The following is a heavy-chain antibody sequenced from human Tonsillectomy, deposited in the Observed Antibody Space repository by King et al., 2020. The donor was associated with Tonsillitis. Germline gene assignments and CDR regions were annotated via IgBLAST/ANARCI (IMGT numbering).Heavy chain of an antibody. CDR2: IYHSGST. V-gene: IGHV4-38-2*02. CDR1: GYSISSGYY. CDR3: ARDLWGGAYSYGSSGDGDN. J-gene: IGHJ3*02. Sequence: VQLQESGPGLVKPSDTLSLTCAVSGYSISSGYYWGWIRQPPGKGLEWIGSIYHSGSTYYNPSLKSRVTISVDTSKNQFSLKLSSVTAADTAVYYCARDLWGGAYSYGSSGDGDNWGQGTLVTVSS. D-gene: IGHD3-22*01.